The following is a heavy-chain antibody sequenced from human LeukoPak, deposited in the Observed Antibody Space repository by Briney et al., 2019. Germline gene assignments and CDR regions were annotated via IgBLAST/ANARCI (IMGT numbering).Heavy chain of an antibody. D-gene: IGHD6-19*01. CDR3: ARDSSGWYERYYGMDV. CDR1: GYTFTSYG. Sequence: GASVKVSCKASGYTFTSYGISWVRQAPGQGLEWMGWISAYNGKTNYAQKLQGRVTMTTDTSTSTAYMELRSLRSDDTAVYYCARDSSGWYERYYGMDVWGQGTTVTVSS. CDR2: ISAYNGKT. V-gene: IGHV1-18*01. J-gene: IGHJ6*02.